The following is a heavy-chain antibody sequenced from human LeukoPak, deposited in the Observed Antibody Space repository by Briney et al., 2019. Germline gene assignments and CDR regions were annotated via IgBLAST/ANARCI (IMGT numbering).Heavy chain of an antibody. Sequence: PSETLSLTCSVSGGSISSSSSYYWGWIRQPPGKGLEWIGSIYYSGSTYYNPSLKGRVTISVDMSKNQFSLRLSSVTAADTAVYYCARDGYNYGLDRFDYWGQGTLVTVSS. J-gene: IGHJ4*02. CDR2: IYYSGST. V-gene: IGHV4-39*07. D-gene: IGHD5-18*01. CDR3: ARDGYNYGLDRFDY. CDR1: GGSISSSSSYY.